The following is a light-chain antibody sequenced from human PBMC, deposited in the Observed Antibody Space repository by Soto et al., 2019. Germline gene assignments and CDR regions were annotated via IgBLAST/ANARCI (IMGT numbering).Light chain of an antibody. J-gene: IGKJ5*01. CDR2: DAS. V-gene: IGKV1-16*02. Sequence: DIQLTQSPSSLSASVGDRVTINCRASQGISNSLAWFQQKPGKAPKSLIYDASTLQSGVPSKFSGSGSGTDFTLTISSLQPEDFATYYCQQYKSYPITFGQGTRLEIK. CDR1: QGISNS. CDR3: QQYKSYPIT.